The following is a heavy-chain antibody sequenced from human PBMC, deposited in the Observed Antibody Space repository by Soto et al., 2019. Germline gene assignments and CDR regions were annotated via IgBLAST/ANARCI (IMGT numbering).Heavy chain of an antibody. Sequence: QVQLLQSGAEVKKPGASVKVSCKAAGYTFTSYGISWVRQAPGQGREGMGWISAYNGNIKYAHKSQGRVTMTTDTSTSTGYLELRSLKSDDTAVYYCAGTYFDFWSGDYTPQDCGYWGQGTLVTVSS. CDR2: ISAYNGNI. D-gene: IGHD3-3*01. CDR1: GYTFTSYG. CDR3: AGTYFDFWSGDYTPQDCGY. J-gene: IGHJ4*02. V-gene: IGHV1-18*01.